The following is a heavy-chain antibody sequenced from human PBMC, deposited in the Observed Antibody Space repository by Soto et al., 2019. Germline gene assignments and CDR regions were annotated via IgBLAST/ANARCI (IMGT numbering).Heavy chain of an antibody. CDR3: ARSTSYNWNDPAYYGMDV. J-gene: IGHJ6*02. D-gene: IGHD1-20*01. CDR2: ISYDGSNK. CDR1: GFTFSSYA. V-gene: IGHV3-30-3*01. Sequence: GGSLRLSCAASGFTFSSYAMHWVRQAPGKGLEWVAVISYDGSNKYYADSVKGRFTISRDNSKNTLYLQMNSLRAEDTAVYYCARSTSYNWNDPAYYGMDVWGQGTTVTVSS.